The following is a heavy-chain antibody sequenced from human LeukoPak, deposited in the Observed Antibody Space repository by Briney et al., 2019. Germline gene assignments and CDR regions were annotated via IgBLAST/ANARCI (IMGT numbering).Heavy chain of an antibody. D-gene: IGHD5-24*01. CDR2: IYYSGST. V-gene: IGHV4-61*01. J-gene: IGHJ4*02. Sequence: PSETLSLACTVSGGSVSSGSYYWSWIRQPPGKGLEWIGYIYYSGSTNYNPSLKSRVTISVDTSKNQFSLKLSSVTAADTAVYYCARCTGGWLQWYYFDYWGQGTLVTVSS. CDR3: ARCTGGWLQWYYFDY. CDR1: GGSVSSGSYY.